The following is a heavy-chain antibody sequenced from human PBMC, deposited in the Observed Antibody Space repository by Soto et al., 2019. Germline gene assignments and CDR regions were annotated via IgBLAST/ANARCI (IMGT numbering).Heavy chain of an antibody. CDR2: ISYDGSNK. V-gene: IGHV3-30*18. J-gene: IGHJ6*01. CDR3: AKLTTVTTGYYYQGMDG. Sequence: PRLACAAAGNACSSYGMPCVCKTQVKGLEWVAVISYDGSNKYYADSVKGRFTISRDKSKNTLYLQMNSLRAEDTAVYYCAKLTTVTTGYYYQGMDGRGQGNTVTVS. D-gene: IGHD4-17*01. CDR1: GNACSSYG.